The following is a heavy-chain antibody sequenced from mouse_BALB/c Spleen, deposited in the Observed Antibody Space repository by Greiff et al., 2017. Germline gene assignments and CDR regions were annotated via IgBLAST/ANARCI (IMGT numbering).Heavy chain of an antibody. CDR1: GYTFSSYW. V-gene: IGHV1-9*01. CDR2: ILPGSGST. D-gene: IGHD2-10*01. Sequence: QVQLQQSGAELMKPGASVKISCKATGYTFSSYWIEWVKQRPGHGLEWIGEILPGSGSTNYNEKFKGKATFTADTSSNTAYMQLSSLTSEDSAVYYCARSPLLWGFDVWGAGTTVTVSS. J-gene: IGHJ1*01. CDR3: ARSPLLWGFDV.